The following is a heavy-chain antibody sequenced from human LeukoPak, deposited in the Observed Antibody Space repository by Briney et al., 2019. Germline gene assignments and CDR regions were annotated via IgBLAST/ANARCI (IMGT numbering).Heavy chain of an antibody. D-gene: IGHD2-2*01. CDR2: IYYSGST. J-gene: IGHJ4*02. CDR1: GGSISINY. Sequence: SETLSLTCTVSGGSISINYWSWIRQPPGKGLEWIGYIYYSGSTNYNPSLKSRVTISVDTSKNQFSLKLSSVTAADTAVYYCVRHYCSSTSCSPRWFDYWGQGTLVTVSS. CDR3: VRHYCSSTSCSPRWFDY. V-gene: IGHV4-59*08.